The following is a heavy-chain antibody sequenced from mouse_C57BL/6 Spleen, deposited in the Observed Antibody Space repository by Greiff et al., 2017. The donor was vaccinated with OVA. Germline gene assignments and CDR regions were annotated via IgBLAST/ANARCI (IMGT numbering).Heavy chain of an antibody. V-gene: IGHV1-4*01. J-gene: IGHJ2*01. CDR3: ARPYGSSYYFDY. D-gene: IGHD1-1*01. Sequence: QVQLQQSGAELARPGASVKMSCKASGYTFTSYTMHRVKQRPGQGLEWIGYINPSSGYTKYNQKFKDKATLTADKSSSTAYMQLSSLTSEDSAVYYCARPYGSSYYFDYWGQGTTLTVSS. CDR1: GYTFTSYT. CDR2: INPSSGYT.